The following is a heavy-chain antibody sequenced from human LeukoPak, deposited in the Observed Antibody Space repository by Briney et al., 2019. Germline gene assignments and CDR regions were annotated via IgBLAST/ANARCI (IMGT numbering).Heavy chain of an antibody. D-gene: IGHD3-10*01. J-gene: IGHJ4*02. CDR2: ISGSAAST. V-gene: IGHV3-23*01. CDR3: AKDPWGYYASGTYYKSPFDY. CDR1: GFTFSTYA. Sequence: GGSLRLSCAASGFTFSTYAMTWVRQAPGKGLEWVSSISGSAASTYYADSVKGRFTISRDNPKHTLYLQMNSLRAEDTAVYYCAKDPWGYYASGTYYKSPFDYWGQGTLVTVSS.